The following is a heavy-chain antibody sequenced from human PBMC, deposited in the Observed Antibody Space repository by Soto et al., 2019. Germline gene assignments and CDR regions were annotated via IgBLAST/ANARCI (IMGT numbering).Heavy chain of an antibody. CDR2: LYDLDGT. CDR1: GLTVSGKKY. CDR3: VGGDRQDHAYDV. J-gene: IGHJ3*01. Sequence: GGSLRLSCAAFGLTVSGKKYMAWVRQAPGKGLEWVSALYDLDGTYYADSVKGRFTTSGDTSKTLVYLQMNSLRPDDTAVYYCVGGDRQDHAYDVWGQGTTVTVSS. V-gene: IGHV3-53*01. D-gene: IGHD2-21*02.